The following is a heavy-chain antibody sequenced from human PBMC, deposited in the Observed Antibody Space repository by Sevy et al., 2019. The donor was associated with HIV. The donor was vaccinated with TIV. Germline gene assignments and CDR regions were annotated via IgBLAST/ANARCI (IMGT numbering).Heavy chain of an antibody. CDR1: GFSFSSYG. CDR3: VKEGGGEGGDH. V-gene: IGHV3-30*02. CDR2: IQYDGSNK. D-gene: IGHD2-21*01. J-gene: IGHJ4*02. Sequence: GGSLRLSCAASGFSFSSYGMHWVRQAPGKGLEWMSYIQYDGSNKDYADSVKGRFTLSRDNSKNTLYRQMNSLRVEDTAVFYCVKEGGGEGGDHWGQGTLVTVSS.